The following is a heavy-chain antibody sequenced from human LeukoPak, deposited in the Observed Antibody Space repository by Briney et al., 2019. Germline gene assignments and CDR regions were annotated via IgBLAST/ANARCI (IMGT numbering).Heavy chain of an antibody. D-gene: IGHD5-24*01. V-gene: IGHV3-74*01. J-gene: IGHJ2*01. CDR1: GFTFSTHW. Sequence: GGSLRLSCATSGFTFSTHWMHWARQAPGKGLEWVSRMNSDGSSSSYADSVKGRFTISRDNAKSTLYLQMNSLRAEDTAVYYCARGGDGSNIYWYFDLWGRGTLVTVSS. CDR2: MNSDGSSS. CDR3: ARGGDGSNIYWYFDL.